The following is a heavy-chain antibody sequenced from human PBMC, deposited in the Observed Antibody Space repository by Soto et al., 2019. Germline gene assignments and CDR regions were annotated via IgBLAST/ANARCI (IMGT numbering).Heavy chain of an antibody. CDR3: ARDVQPYYYDSSGYRVGGGFDI. CDR1: GFTFSSYW. Sequence: GGSLRLSCAASGFTFSSYWMHWVRQAPGKGLVWVSHINSDGSSITYADSVKGRFTISRDDAKNTLYLQMNSLRAEDTAVYYCARDVQPYYYDSSGYRVGGGFDIWGQGTMVTVSS. D-gene: IGHD3-22*01. J-gene: IGHJ3*02. CDR2: INSDGSSI. V-gene: IGHV3-74*01.